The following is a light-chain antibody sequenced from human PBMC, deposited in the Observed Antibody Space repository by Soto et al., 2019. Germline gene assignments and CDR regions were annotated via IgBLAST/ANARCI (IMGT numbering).Light chain of an antibody. CDR2: AAS. CDR3: QQLTSYPRST. CDR1: QGISNY. J-gene: IGKJ5*01. Sequence: DIQLTQSPSFLSASVGDRVTITCRASQGISNYLAWYQQRPGKAPKLLIYAASTLQTGVPSRFSGSGSGTEFTLTISSLQPEDFANYHCQQLTSYPRSTFGQGTRLEIK. V-gene: IGKV1-9*01.